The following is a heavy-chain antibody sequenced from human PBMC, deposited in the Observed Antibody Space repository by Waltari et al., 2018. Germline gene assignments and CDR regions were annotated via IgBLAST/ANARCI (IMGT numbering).Heavy chain of an antibody. D-gene: IGHD3-3*01. V-gene: IGHV4-39*07. CDR1: GGSISSSSYY. J-gene: IGHJ4*02. CDR2: IYYSGST. Sequence: QLQLQESGPGLVKPSETLSLTCTVSGGSISSSSYYWGWIRQPPGKGLEWIGSIYYSGSTYYNPSLKSRVTISVDTSKNQFSLKLSSVTAADTAVYYCARDSNYRIFGEYDDYWGQGTLVTVSS. CDR3: ARDSNYRIFGEYDDY.